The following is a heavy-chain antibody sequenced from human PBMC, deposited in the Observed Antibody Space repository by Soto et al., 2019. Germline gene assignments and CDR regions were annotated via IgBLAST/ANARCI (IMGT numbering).Heavy chain of an antibody. CDR1: GFTVSSSH. Sequence: PGGSLRLSCAASGFTVSSSHMSWGRQAPGKGLEGVSVIYSGGTTYYADSAKGRFTISRDNSTNTLYLQMNSLRAEDTAVYYCARESEYSNGWWFNYWGQGTLVTVSS. D-gene: IGHD6-19*01. J-gene: IGHJ4*02. CDR3: ARESEYSNGWWFNY. V-gene: IGHV3-53*05. CDR2: IYSGGTT.